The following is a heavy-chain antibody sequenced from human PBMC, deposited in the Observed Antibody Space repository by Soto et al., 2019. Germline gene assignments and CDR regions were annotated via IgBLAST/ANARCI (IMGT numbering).Heavy chain of an antibody. CDR1: GYTFTSYG. CDR2: ISAYNGNT. Sequence: GASVKVSCKASGYTFTSYGISWVRQAPGQGLEWMGWISAYNGNTNYAQKLQGRVTMTTDTSTSTAYMELRSLRSDDTAVYYCARDIVSSSGCYPFDYWGQGTLVTVSS. CDR3: ARDIVSSSGCYPFDY. V-gene: IGHV1-18*01. D-gene: IGHD6-19*01. J-gene: IGHJ4*02.